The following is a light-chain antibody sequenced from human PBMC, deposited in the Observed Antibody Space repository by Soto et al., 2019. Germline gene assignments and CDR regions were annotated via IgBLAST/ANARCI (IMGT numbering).Light chain of an antibody. J-gene: IGLJ2*01. CDR3: QSYDSGLTGSV. Sequence: QSVLTQSPSVSGAPGQRVTISCTGSSSNTGAAYDVNWYQHLPGTAPKLLIYGNTNRPSGVPDRFSGSKSSTSASLAITGLQADDEAVYYCQSYDSGLTGSVFGGGTKLTVL. V-gene: IGLV1-40*01. CDR1: SSNTGAAYD. CDR2: GNT.